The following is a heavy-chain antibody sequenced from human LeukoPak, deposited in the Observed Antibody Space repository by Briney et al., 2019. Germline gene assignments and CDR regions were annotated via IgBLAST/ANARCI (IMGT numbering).Heavy chain of an antibody. CDR3: ARQLAVSSINSDY. Sequence: GESLKISCKGSGYSFTSYWIGWVRQMPGKGLEWMGIIYPGDSDTRYSPSFQGQVTISADKSISTAYLQWSSLKASGTAMYYCARQLAVSSINSDYWGQGTLVTVSS. J-gene: IGHJ4*02. CDR2: IYPGDSDT. CDR1: GYSFTSYW. V-gene: IGHV5-51*01. D-gene: IGHD2-8*02.